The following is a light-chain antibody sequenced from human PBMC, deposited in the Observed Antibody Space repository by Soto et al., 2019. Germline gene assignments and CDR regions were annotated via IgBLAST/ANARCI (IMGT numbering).Light chain of an antibody. CDR1: QSISSR. V-gene: IGKV1-5*01. J-gene: IGKJ2*01. Sequence: DIQMTQSPSTLSASVGDRVTITCRASQSISSRLAWYQQKPGKAPKLLIYDASSLESGVPSRFSGSGSGTEFSLTISSLQPDYLATYYCQQYSSYNTFGQGTKLEIK. CDR2: DAS. CDR3: QQYSSYNT.